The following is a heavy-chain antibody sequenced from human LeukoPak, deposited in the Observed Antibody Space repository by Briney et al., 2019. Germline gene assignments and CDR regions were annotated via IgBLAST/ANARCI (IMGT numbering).Heavy chain of an antibody. V-gene: IGHV4-59*01. CDR2: VYYSGNT. D-gene: IGHD2-2*01. Sequence: QASETLSLTCTVSGGSISSYYWSWIRQPPGKGLEWIGYVYYSGNTNYNPSLKSRVTISIDTSKNQFSLKLSSVTAADTAVYYCASTHCASPSCYSYYYSGLDVWGQGTTVIVSS. CDR3: ASTHCASPSCYSYYYSGLDV. CDR1: GGSISSYY. J-gene: IGHJ6*02.